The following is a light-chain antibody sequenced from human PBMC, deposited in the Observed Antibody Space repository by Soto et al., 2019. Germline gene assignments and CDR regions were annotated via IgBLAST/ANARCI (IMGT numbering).Light chain of an antibody. CDR3: GTWDSSLSAWV. CDR2: DNN. CDR1: SSNIGNNY. Sequence: QSVLTQPPSVSAAPGQKVTISCSGSSSNIGNNYVFWYQQLPGTAPKLLIYDNNKRPSGIPDRFSGSKSGTSATLGITGLQTGDEADYYCGTWDSSLSAWVFGGGTKLTVL. V-gene: IGLV1-51*01. J-gene: IGLJ3*02.